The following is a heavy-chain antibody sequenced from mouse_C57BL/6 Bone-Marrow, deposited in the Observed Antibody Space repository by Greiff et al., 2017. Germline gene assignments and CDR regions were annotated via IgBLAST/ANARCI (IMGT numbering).Heavy chain of an antibody. Sequence: VQLQQSGAELARPGASVKMSCKASGYTFTSYTMHWVKQRPGQGLEWIGYINPSSGYTTYNQKFKDKATLTADKSSSTAYMQLSILTSEDSAVYYCAREFYYYGSSLYYYAMDYWGQGTSVTVSS. D-gene: IGHD1-1*01. V-gene: IGHV1-4*01. J-gene: IGHJ4*01. CDR2: INPSSGYT. CDR3: AREFYYYGSSLYYYAMDY. CDR1: GYTFTSYT.